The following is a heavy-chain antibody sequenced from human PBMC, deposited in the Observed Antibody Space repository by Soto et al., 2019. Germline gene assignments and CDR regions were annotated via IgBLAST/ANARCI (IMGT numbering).Heavy chain of an antibody. J-gene: IGHJ6*02. CDR2: INTVNGDT. Sequence: ASVKVSCKASGYTFTNYTMNWVRQAPGQRLEWMAWINTVNGDTKYSQKVQGRVTIIRDTSASTDYMELSSLRSEDTAISYCAQRTSGTPAMDVWGQGTTVTVSS. CDR1: GYTFTNYT. CDR3: AQRTSGTPAMDV. V-gene: IGHV1-3*04. D-gene: IGHD1-26*01.